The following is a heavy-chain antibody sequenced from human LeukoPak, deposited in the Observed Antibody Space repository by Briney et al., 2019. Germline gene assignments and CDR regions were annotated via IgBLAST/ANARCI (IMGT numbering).Heavy chain of an antibody. CDR1: GGTFSSCA. CDR3: AREGPSYYDFWSGYPLPTPFDY. J-gene: IGHJ4*02. D-gene: IGHD3-3*01. V-gene: IGHV1-69*13. Sequence: SVKVSCKASGGTFSSCAISWVRQAPGQGLEWMGGIIPIFGTANYAQKFQGRVTITADESTSTAYMELSSLRSEDTAVYYCAREGPSYYDFWSGYPLPTPFDYWGQGTLVTVSS. CDR2: IIPIFGTA.